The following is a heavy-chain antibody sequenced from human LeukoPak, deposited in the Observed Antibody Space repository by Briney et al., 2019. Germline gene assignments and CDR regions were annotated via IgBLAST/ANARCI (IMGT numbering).Heavy chain of an antibody. V-gene: IGHV3-48*03. CDR1: GFTFSSYE. CDR2: ISGSGDTV. Sequence: GGSLRLSCDASGFTFSSYEMNWVRQAPGKGLEWVSYISGSGDTVYYADSVKGRFTISRDNAKNSLYLQMNSLRAEDTAVYYCARVAPSYGSGPLWGQGTLVTVSS. CDR3: ARVAPSYGSGPL. D-gene: IGHD3-10*01. J-gene: IGHJ4*02.